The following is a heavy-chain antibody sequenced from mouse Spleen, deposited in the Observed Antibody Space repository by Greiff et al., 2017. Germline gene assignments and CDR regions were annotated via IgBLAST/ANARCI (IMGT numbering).Heavy chain of an antibody. D-gene: IGHD1-1*01. Sequence: EVQLVESGGGLVKRGGSLKLSCAASGFTFSSYAMSWVRQTPEKRLEWVATISSGGGNTYYPDSVKGRFTISRDNAKNTLYLQMSSLKSEDTAMYYCARQKMDYYGSTDFDVWGAGTTVTVSS. CDR1: GFTFSSYA. V-gene: IGHV5-9-3*01. CDR2: ISSGGGNT. CDR3: ARQKMDYYGSTDFDV. J-gene: IGHJ1*01.